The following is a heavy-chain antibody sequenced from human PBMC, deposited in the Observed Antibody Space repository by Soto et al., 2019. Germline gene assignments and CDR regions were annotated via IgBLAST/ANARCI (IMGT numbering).Heavy chain of an antibody. D-gene: IGHD5-12*01. CDR1: GFTFDDYA. CDR2: VSWNSVRI. CDR3: ASSRSLNGGYDY. Sequence: EVQLVESGGGLVQPGRSLRLSCAASGFTFDDYAMHWVRQAPGKGLEWVSGVSWNSVRIYYADSVKGRFTISRDNANNSLYLQMNSLRAEDTALYYCASSRSLNGGYDYWGQGTLVTVSS. V-gene: IGHV3-9*01. J-gene: IGHJ4*02.